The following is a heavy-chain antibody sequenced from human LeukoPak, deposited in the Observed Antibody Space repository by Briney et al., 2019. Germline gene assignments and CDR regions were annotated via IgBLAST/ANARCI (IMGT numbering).Heavy chain of an antibody. D-gene: IGHD3-16*02. V-gene: IGHV3-49*03. CDR3: TRDRDYVWGSYRQYYFDY. CDR2: IRSKAYGGTT. Sequence: GGSPRLSCTASGFTFGDYAMSWFRQAPGKGLEWVGFIRSKAYGGTTEYAASVKGRFTISRDDSKSIAYLQMNSLKTEDTAVYYCTRDRDYVWGSYRQYYFDYWGQGTLVTVSS. CDR1: GFTFGDYA. J-gene: IGHJ4*02.